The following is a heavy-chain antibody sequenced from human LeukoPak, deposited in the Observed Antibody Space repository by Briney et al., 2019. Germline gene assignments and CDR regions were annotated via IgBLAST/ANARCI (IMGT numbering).Heavy chain of an antibody. V-gene: IGHV3-21*01. CDR3: ARSKGQITMVRGVIITSPGDY. CDR1: GFTFSSYS. D-gene: IGHD3-10*01. Sequence: GGSLRLSCAASGFTFSSYSMNWVRQAPGKGLEWVSSISSSSSYIYYADSVKGRFTISRDNAKNSLYLQMNSLRAEDTAVYYCARSKGQITMVRGVIITSPGDYWGQGTLVTVSS. J-gene: IGHJ4*02. CDR2: ISSSSSYI.